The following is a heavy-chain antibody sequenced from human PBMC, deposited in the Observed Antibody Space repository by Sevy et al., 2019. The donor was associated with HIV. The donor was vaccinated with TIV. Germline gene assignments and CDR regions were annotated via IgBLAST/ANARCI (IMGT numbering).Heavy chain of an antibody. D-gene: IGHD3-22*01. Sequence: SETLSLTCAVSGVSVTSDTYYWSWIRQPPGKGLEWIGYVYHTGSTNYSPSFKSRVTISIDTSKNPFSLRQFSVAAADTAMYYCAREPYFFDKSGYFWDYWGQGILVSVSS. J-gene: IGHJ4*02. CDR2: VYHTGST. CDR3: AREPYFFDKSGYFWDY. CDR1: GVSVTSDTYY. V-gene: IGHV4-61*01.